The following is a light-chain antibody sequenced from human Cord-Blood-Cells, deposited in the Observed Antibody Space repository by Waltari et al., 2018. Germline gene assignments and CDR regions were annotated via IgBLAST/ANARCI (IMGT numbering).Light chain of an antibody. V-gene: IGLV1-44*01. J-gene: IGLJ3*02. CDR1: SSNIGSNT. Sequence: QSVLTPPPSASGTPGQRVTISCSGSSSNIGSNTVTWYQQLPGTAPKLLIYSNNQRPSGVPDRFSGSKSGTSASLAISGLQSEDEADYYCAAWDDSLKGVFGGGTKLTVL. CDR3: AAWDDSLKGV. CDR2: SNN.